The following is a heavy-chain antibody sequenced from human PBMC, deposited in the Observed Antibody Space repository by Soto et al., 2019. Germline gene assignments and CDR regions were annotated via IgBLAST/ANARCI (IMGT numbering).Heavy chain of an antibody. CDR3: ARGITMVRGGQFDP. J-gene: IGHJ5*02. D-gene: IGHD3-10*01. CDR2: ISGSGGST. CDR1: GFTFSSYA. Sequence: EVQLLESGGGLVQPGGSLRLSCAASGFTFSSYAMSWVRQAPGKGPEWVSAISGSGGSTYYADSVKGRFTISRDNSKNTLYLQMNSLRAEDTAVYYCARGITMVRGGQFDPWGQGTLVTVSS. V-gene: IGHV3-23*01.